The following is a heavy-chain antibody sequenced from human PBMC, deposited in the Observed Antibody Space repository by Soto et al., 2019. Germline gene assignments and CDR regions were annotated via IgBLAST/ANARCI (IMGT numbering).Heavy chain of an antibody. D-gene: IGHD3-3*02. CDR2: ITSSGSYV. J-gene: IGHJ6*02. Sequence: GGSLRLSCVTSGFTLSRNTMNWVRLAPGKGLEWVASITSSGSYVYYADSVKGRFSASRDNAKNSLSLQMDSLRPDDTAIYFCVKDEGIEAMDVWGQGTTVTVSS. CDR1: GFTLSRNT. CDR3: VKDEGIEAMDV. V-gene: IGHV3-21*01.